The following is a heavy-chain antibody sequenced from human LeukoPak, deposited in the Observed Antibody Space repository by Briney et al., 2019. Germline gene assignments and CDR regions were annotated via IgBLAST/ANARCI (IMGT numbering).Heavy chain of an antibody. D-gene: IGHD5-12*01. J-gene: IGHJ4*02. Sequence: SQTLSLTCTVSGGSISSGSYYWSWIRQPAGKGLEWIGRIYTSGSTNYNTSLKSRVTISVDTSKNQFSLKLSSVPAADTAVYYCARLSGYDLYYCDYWGQGTLVTVSS. V-gene: IGHV4-61*02. CDR3: ARLSGYDLYYCDY. CDR1: GGSISSGSYY. CDR2: IYTSGST.